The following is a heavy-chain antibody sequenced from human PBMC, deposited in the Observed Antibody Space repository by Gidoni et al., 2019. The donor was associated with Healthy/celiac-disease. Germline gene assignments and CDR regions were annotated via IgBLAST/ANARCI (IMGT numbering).Heavy chain of an antibody. CDR2: INHSGST. CDR1: GGSFSGYY. Sequence: QVQLQQWGAGLLKPSETLSLTCAVYGGSFSGYYWSWIRQPPGKGLEWIGEINHSGSTNSNPSLKSRVTISVDTSKNQFSLKLSSVTAADTAVYYCASTTTVSYYYMDVWGKGTTVTVSS. V-gene: IGHV4-34*01. J-gene: IGHJ6*03. D-gene: IGHD4-17*01. CDR3: ASTTTVSYYYMDV.